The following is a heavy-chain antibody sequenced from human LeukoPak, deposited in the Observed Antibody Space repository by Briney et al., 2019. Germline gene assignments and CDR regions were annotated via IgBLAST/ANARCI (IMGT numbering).Heavy chain of an antibody. CDR3: ARDVRRALRFNNIYPYFGMDV. D-gene: IGHD3-3*01. J-gene: IGHJ6*04. CDR2: VHQNGSA. V-gene: IGHV4-59*01. Sequence: PSETLSLTCSVSGGPINFYWSWIRQSPGKGLEWIGCVHQNGSASYKYSPQRRVTMSVDTSKRQVSLMLNSVTAADTVVYYCARDVRRALRFNNIYPYFGMDVWGKGTTVIVSA. CDR1: GGPINFY.